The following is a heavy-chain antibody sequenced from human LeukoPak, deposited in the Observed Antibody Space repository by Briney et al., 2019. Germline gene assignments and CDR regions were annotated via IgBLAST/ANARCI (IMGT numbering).Heavy chain of an antibody. V-gene: IGHV4-59*07. Sequence: PSDTLSLTCTVSGGSISSYYWSWMRQPPGKGLEWIGYISYSGSTNYNPSLKSRVTISVDTSKHQFSLKLSAVTAADTAVYYCARGPHKFDYWGQGSLVTVSS. CDR1: GGSISSYY. CDR3: ARGPHKFDY. CDR2: ISYSGST. J-gene: IGHJ4*02.